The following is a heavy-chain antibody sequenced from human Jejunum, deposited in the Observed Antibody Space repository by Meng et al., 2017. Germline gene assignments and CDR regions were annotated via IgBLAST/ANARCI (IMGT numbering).Heavy chain of an antibody. V-gene: IGHV4-4*02. CDR3: ARDLLGPAIAASGYFDP. D-gene: IGHD5-12*01. J-gene: IGHJ5*02. CDR1: GGSISDSNW. Sequence: QVQLQGSGPGRVKPSGTLSLTCAVSGGSISDSNWWSWVRQPPGKGLEWIGEIYHTGSTNYNPSLKSRVTMSLDKSKNQFFLDLTSVTAADTAVYYCARDLLGPAIAASGYFDPWGQGTLVTVAS. CDR2: IYHTGST.